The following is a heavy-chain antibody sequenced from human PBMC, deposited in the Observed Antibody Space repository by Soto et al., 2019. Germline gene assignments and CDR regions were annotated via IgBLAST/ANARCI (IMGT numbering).Heavy chain of an antibody. CDR2: ISYDGNNK. V-gene: IGHV3-30-3*01. CDR3: ARGTRLTGYYDPFDY. J-gene: IGHJ4*02. D-gene: IGHD3-9*01. CDR1: GFTFGLYW. Sequence: GGSLRLSCAASGFTFGLYWMGWVRQAPGKGLEWVAVISYDGNNKYYADSVKGRFTISRDNSKNTLYLQMNSLRAEDTAVYYCARGTRLTGYYDPFDYWGQGTLVTVSS.